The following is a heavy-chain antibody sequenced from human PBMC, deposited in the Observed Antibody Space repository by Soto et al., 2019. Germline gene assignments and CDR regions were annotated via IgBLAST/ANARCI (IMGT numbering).Heavy chain of an antibody. J-gene: IGHJ6*02. D-gene: IGHD6-6*01. Sequence: ASVKVSCKASGYTFNTYDIEWVRLATGQGLEWMGSMNPNTGSTDYAQKFQGRVTMTMTTSISTAYLELSSLRSDDTAMYYCARPSYSSSRYYGMDVWGQGTTVTVSS. CDR2: MNPNTGST. CDR1: GYTFNTYD. V-gene: IGHV1-8*01. CDR3: ARPSYSSSRYYGMDV.